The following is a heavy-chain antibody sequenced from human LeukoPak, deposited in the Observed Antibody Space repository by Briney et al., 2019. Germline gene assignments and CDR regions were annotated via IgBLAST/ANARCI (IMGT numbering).Heavy chain of an antibody. CDR3: ARDLGYYYDSSGLNWFDP. CDR1: GFTFSSYW. V-gene: IGHV3-7*01. Sequence: PGGSLRLSCAASGFTFSSYWMSWVRQAPGKGLEWVANIKQDGSEKYYVDSVRGRFTISRDNAKNSLYLQMNSLRAEDTAVYYCARDLGYYYDSSGLNWFDPWGQGTLVTVSS. CDR2: IKQDGSEK. J-gene: IGHJ5*02. D-gene: IGHD3-22*01.